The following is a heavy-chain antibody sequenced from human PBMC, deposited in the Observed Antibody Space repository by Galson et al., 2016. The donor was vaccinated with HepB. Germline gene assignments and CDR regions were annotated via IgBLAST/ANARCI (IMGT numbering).Heavy chain of an antibody. Sequence: SLRLSCAASGFIFRRYAMSWVRRAPGKGLEWVSSISGSGDFAYYADTVKARFTISRDNSKNTLYLQMNSLRSADTAVYFCAKDKSQGSLVFDYWGQGTQVTVSS. CDR1: GFIFRRYA. V-gene: IGHV3-23*01. J-gene: IGHJ4*02. CDR3: AKDKSQGSLVFDY. CDR2: ISGSGDFA. D-gene: IGHD6-13*01.